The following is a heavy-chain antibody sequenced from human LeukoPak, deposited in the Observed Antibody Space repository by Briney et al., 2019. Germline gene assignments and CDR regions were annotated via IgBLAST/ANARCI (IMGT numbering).Heavy chain of an antibody. V-gene: IGHV3-74*01. CDR2: INNVGTTT. CDR1: GFTFSGYW. J-gene: IGHJ4*02. Sequence: GGSLRLSCAASGFTFSGYWMNWVRQAPGKGLVWVSRINNVGTTTSYADSVKGRFTISRDNAKNTLYLQMNSLRAEDTAVYYCAKEFYGSGDYWGQGTLVTVS. D-gene: IGHD3-10*01. CDR3: AKEFYGSGDY.